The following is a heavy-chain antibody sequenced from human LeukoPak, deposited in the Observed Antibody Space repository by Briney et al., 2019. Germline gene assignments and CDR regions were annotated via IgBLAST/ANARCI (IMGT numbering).Heavy chain of an antibody. Sequence: PGGSLRLSCAASGFTFSSYSINWVRQAPGKGLEWVSSISTGSSYIYYADPVKGRFTISRDNAKNSLYLQMNSLRAEDTAVFYCARDRSPIAADGMDVRGRGTTVTVSS. CDR2: ISTGSSYI. V-gene: IGHV3-21*01. CDR3: ARDRSPIAADGMDV. J-gene: IGHJ6*02. D-gene: IGHD6-25*01. CDR1: GFTFSSYS.